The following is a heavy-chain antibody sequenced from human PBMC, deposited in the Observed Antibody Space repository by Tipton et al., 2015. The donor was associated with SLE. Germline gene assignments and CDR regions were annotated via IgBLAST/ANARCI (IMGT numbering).Heavy chain of an antibody. CDR2: IIHSGVT. V-gene: IGHV4-38-2*01. D-gene: IGHD3-3*01. CDR1: GYSISSGYY. CDR3: ARHSYDFWSGSYFDY. Sequence: TLSLTCAVSGYSISSGYYWDWIRQPPGKGLEWIAEIIHSGVTNYNPSLRSRVTISVDMSKNQVSLKLRSVTAADTAVYYCARHSYDFWSGSYFDYWGQGTLVTVSS. J-gene: IGHJ4*02.